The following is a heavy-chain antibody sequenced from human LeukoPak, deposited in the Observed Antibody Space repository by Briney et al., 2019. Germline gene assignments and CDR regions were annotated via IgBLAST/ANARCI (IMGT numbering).Heavy chain of an antibody. CDR3: ARLLRNIAAAVYYFDY. CDR2: IYPGDSDT. D-gene: IGHD6-13*01. J-gene: IGHJ4*02. V-gene: IGHV5-51*01. CDR1: GYSFTNSW. Sequence: GESLKISCQGSGYSFTNSWIGWVRQMPGKCLDWMGIIYPGDSDTRYSPSFQGQVTISADKSISTAYLQWSSLKASDTAMYYCARLLRNIAAAVYYFDYWGQGTLVTVSS.